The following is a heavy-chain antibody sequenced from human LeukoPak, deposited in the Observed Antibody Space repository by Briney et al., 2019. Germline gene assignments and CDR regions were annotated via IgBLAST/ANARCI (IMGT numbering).Heavy chain of an antibody. CDR2: ISGSGGST. CDR3: AKGDTAIVPAATDY. Sequence: GGSLRLSCAASGFTFSSYAMSWVRQAPGKGLEWVSEISGSGGSTYYADSVKGRFTISRDESQNTVYLQMNSLRAEETAVYYCAKGDTAIVPAATDYWGQGTLVTVS. V-gene: IGHV3-23*01. J-gene: IGHJ4*02. CDR1: GFTFSSYA. D-gene: IGHD2-2*01.